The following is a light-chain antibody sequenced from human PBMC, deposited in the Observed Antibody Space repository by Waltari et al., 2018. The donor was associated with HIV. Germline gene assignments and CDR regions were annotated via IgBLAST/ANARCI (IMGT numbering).Light chain of an antibody. V-gene: IGKV4-1*01. CDR3: QQYYNLLPT. CDR1: QNLLKSSNKKNH. J-gene: IGKJ3*01. CDR2: WAS. Sequence: DIVMTQSPDSLSLSLFERATISCTSSQNLLKSSNKKNHFAWYQQRPRQPPKLLIPWASTRESGVPDRFSGSGSGTDFTLTISSLQAEDVAVYYCQQYYNLLPTFGPGTKVDIK.